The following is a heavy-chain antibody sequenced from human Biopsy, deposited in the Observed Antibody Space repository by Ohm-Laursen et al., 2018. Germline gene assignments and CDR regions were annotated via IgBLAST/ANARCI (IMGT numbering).Heavy chain of an antibody. J-gene: IGHJ4*02. CDR3: ARRGSGGRSFNY. Sequence: GTLSLTCTVSGDSINSSYWSWIRQPPGKGLEWIGFISNSGNTNYNPSLKSRVTISVDTSKNQISLKLGSVTVADTAVFYCARRGSGGRSFNYWGQGSLVTVSS. CDR2: ISNSGNT. V-gene: IGHV4-59*08. D-gene: IGHD2-15*01. CDR1: GDSINSSY.